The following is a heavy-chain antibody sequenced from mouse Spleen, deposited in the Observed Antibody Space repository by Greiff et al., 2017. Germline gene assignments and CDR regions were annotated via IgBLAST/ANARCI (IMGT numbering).Heavy chain of an antibody. CDR1: GYTFTSYW. J-gene: IGHJ2*01. Sequence: QVQLKQPGAELVRPGTSVKLSCKASGYTFTSYWMHWVKQRPGQGLEWIGVIDPSDSYTNYNQKFKGKATLTVDTSSSTAYMQLSSLTSEDSAVYYCAGRLTGLDYWGQGTTLTVSS. CDR2: IDPSDSYT. V-gene: IGHV1-59*01. D-gene: IGHD4-1*01. CDR3: AGRLTGLDY.